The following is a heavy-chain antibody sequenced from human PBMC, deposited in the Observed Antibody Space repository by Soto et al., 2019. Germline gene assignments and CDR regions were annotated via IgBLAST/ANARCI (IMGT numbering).Heavy chain of an antibody. CDR2: IIPIFGTA. CDR3: ARDRRDYGDFLGAFDI. D-gene: IGHD4-17*01. CDR1: GGTFSSYA. Sequence: QVQLVQSGAEVKKPGSSVKVSCKASGGTFSSYAISWVRQAPGQGLEWMGGIIPIFGTANYAQKFQGRVTITADESTSTAYMELSSLRSEDTAVYYCARDRRDYGDFLGAFDIWGQGTMVTVSS. V-gene: IGHV1-69*01. J-gene: IGHJ3*02.